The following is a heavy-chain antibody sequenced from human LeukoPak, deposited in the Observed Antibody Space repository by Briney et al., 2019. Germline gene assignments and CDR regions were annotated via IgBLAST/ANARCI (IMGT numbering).Heavy chain of an antibody. V-gene: IGHV1-69*13. Sequence: GASVKVSCKASGGTFSSYAISWVRQAPGQGLEWMGGIISIFGTANYAQKFQGRVTITADESTSTAYMELSSLRSEDTAVYYCARDANYYGSGSYYFDYWGQGTLVTVSS. D-gene: IGHD3-10*01. CDR3: ARDANYYGSGSYYFDY. CDR1: GGTFSSYA. J-gene: IGHJ4*02. CDR2: IISIFGTA.